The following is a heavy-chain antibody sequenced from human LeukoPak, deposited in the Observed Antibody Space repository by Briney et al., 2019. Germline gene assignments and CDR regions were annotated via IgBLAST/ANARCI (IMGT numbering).Heavy chain of an antibody. D-gene: IGHD4-11*01. Sequence: GGSLRLSCAASGFAFSSYGMHWVRQAPGKGLEWVAFIHYDGSLKYYADSVRGRFTISRDNSKNTVYLQMNGLRAEDTAVYYCARDSRQQLFDYWGQGTLVTVSS. V-gene: IGHV3-30*02. CDR2: IHYDGSLK. J-gene: IGHJ4*02. CDR1: GFAFSSYG. CDR3: ARDSRQQLFDY.